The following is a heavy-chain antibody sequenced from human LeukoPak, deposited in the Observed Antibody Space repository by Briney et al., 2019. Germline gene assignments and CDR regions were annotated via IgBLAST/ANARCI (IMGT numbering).Heavy chain of an antibody. CDR1: GFTFSSYA. D-gene: IGHD2-15*01. Sequence: GGSLRLSCAASGFTFSSYAMAWVRQAPGKGLEWVSAISGSGGITHYADSVKGRFTISRDNSKNTLYLQMNSLRAEDTAVYYCAKRREYCSRVICGAEYFQHWGQGTLVTVSS. V-gene: IGHV3-23*01. J-gene: IGHJ1*01. CDR3: AKRREYCSRVICGAEYFQH. CDR2: ISGSGGIT.